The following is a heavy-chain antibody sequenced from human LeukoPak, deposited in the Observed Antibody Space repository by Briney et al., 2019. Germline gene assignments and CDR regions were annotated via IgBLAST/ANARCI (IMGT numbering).Heavy chain of an antibody. CDR1: GYTFTGYY. D-gene: IGHD6-13*01. J-gene: IGHJ4*02. CDR2: INPNSGGT. V-gene: IGHV1-2*02. CDR3: ARDVGIAAAAICFDH. Sequence: ASVTVSCKASGYTFTGYYMHWVRQAPGQGLEWMGWINPNSGGTNYAQKFQGRVTMTRDTSISTAYMELSRLRSDDTAVYYCARDVGIAAAAICFDHWGQETLVTVS.